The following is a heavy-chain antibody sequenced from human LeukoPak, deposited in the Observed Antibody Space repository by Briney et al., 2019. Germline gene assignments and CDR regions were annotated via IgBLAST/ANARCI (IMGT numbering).Heavy chain of an antibody. D-gene: IGHD3-9*01. V-gene: IGHV5-51*01. J-gene: IGHJ4*02. CDR3: ARVFDILTGYYIRAFDY. Sequence: GESLKISCKGSGYSFTTYWIAWVRQMPGKGLGWMGIIYPDDSDTRYSPSFEGQVTISADKSISTAYLQWSSLKASDTAMYYCARVFDILTGYYIRAFDYWGQGTLVTVSS. CDR2: IYPDDSDT. CDR1: GYSFTTYW.